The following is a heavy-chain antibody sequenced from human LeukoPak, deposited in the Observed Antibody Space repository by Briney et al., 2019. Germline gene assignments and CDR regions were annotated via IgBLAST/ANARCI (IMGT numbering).Heavy chain of an antibody. Sequence: GGSLRLSCAASGFTFSNYWMSWVRQAPGKGLEWVANIKQDRSEKYYVDSVKGRFTISRDNAKNTLYLQMNSLRAEDTAVYYCARGGGYSYGSFDYWGQGTLVTVSS. D-gene: IGHD5-18*01. V-gene: IGHV3-7*01. CDR1: GFTFSNYW. CDR3: ARGGGYSYGSFDY. J-gene: IGHJ4*02. CDR2: IKQDRSEK.